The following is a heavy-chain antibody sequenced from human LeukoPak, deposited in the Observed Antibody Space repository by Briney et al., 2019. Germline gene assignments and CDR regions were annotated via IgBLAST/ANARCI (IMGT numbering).Heavy chain of an antibody. D-gene: IGHD3-3*01. CDR2: ISSSSSYI. CDR1: GFTFSSYS. CDR3: ARDRPAAIRFLESGPHDY. V-gene: IGHV3-21*01. J-gene: IGHJ4*02. Sequence: PGGSLRLSCAASGFTFSSYSMNWVRQAPGKGLEWVSSISSSSSYIYYADSVKGRFTISRDNAKNSLYLQMNSLRAEDTAVYYCARDRPAAIRFLESGPHDYWGQGTLVTVSS.